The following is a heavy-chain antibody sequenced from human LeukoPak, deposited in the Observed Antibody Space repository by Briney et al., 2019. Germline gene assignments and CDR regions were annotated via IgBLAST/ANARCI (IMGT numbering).Heavy chain of an antibody. J-gene: IGHJ4*02. V-gene: IGHV1-8*03. Sequence: ASVKVSCKASGYTFTSYDINWVRQATGQGLEWMGWMNPNSGNTGYAQKFQGRVTITRNTSISTAYMELSRLRSDDTAVYYCARPATVTNEIDYWGQGTLVTVSS. CDR2: MNPNSGNT. D-gene: IGHD4-17*01. CDR3: ARPATVTNEIDY. CDR1: GYTFTSYD.